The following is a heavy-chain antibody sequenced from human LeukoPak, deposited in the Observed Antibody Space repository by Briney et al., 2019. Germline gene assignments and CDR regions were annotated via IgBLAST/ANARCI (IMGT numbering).Heavy chain of an antibody. D-gene: IGHD2-15*01. CDR1: GFTFSSYS. Sequence: GGYLGLYCAASGFTFSSYSMNWVRQAPGKGLKWVSSINTRSCIYSADSVKGRFTISRDNDKNSVYLQMNSLRAEDTAVYYCAREGGYCYGASCRFFDSWGQGTLLTVSS. V-gene: IGHV3-21*01. J-gene: IGHJ4*02. CDR2: INTRSCI. CDR3: AREGGYCYGASCRFFDS.